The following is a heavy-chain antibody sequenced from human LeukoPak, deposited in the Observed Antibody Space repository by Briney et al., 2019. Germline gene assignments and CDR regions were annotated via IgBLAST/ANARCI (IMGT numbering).Heavy chain of an antibody. CDR2: FDPEKGET. CDR3: ATDEADLSPFDY. J-gene: IGHJ4*02. Sequence: ASVKVSCKVSGYSFRELSIHWVRQAPGRGLDWVGGFDPEKGETIYAQKFQGRVTMTEDTSTDTAYMELSGLTSEDTGVYYCATDEADLSPFDYWGQGTLVTVSS. V-gene: IGHV1-24*01. CDR1: GYSFRELS.